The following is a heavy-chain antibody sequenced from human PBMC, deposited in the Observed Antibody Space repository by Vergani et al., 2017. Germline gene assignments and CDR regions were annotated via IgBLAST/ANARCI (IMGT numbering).Heavy chain of an antibody. V-gene: IGHV5-10-1*03. Sequence: EVQLVQSGAEVKKPGESLRNSCKGSGYSFTSYWISWVRQMPGKGLEWMGRIDPSDSYTNYSPSFQGHVTISADKSISTAYLQWSSLKASDTAMYYCARIDSGSYYNYYYGMDVWGQGTTVTVSS. CDR2: IDPSDSYT. CDR3: ARIDSGSYYNYYYGMDV. D-gene: IGHD1-26*01. CDR1: GYSFTSYW. J-gene: IGHJ6*02.